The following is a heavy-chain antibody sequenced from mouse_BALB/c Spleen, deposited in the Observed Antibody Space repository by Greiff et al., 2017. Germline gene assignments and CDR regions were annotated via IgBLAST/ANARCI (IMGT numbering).Heavy chain of an antibody. D-gene: IGHD2-4*01. CDR2: IWSGGST. Sequence: QVQLKESGPGLVQPSQSLSITCTVSGFSLTSYGVHWVRQSPGKGLEWLGVIWSGGSTDYNAAFISRLSISKDNSKSQVFFKMNSLQANDTAIYYCASRPSTMITREFDYYAMDYWGQGTSVTVSS. CDR1: GFSLTSYG. J-gene: IGHJ4*01. V-gene: IGHV2-2*02. CDR3: ASRPSTMITREFDYYAMDY.